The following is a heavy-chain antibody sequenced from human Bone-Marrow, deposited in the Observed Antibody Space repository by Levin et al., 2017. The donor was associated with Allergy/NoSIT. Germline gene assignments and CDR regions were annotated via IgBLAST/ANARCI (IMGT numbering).Heavy chain of an antibody. CDR1: GFTFSNAW. Sequence: GGSLRLSCAASGFTFSNAWMSWVRQAPGKGLEWVGRIKSKTDGGTTDYAAPVKGRFTISRDDSKNTLYLQMNSLKTEDTAVYYCTTDEYSGYDPPDWFDPWGQGTLVTVSS. J-gene: IGHJ5*02. CDR2: IKSKTDGGTT. D-gene: IGHD5-12*01. V-gene: IGHV3-15*01. CDR3: TTDEYSGYDPPDWFDP.